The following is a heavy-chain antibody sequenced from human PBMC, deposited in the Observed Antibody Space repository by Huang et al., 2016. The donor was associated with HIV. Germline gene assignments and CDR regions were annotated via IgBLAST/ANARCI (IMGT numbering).Heavy chain of an antibody. J-gene: IGHJ4*02. CDR1: GASIDSSNYY. CDR2: IHYSGSP. V-gene: IGHV4-39*01. Sequence: LQLQESGPGLVKPSETLSLTCTVSGASIDSSNYYWGWIRQPPGKGLEWIGSIHYSGSPHYNPSLESGVTISLETSRNQFSLKLSSVDATETAVYYCARHWWLNSYFDFWGQGALVTVSS. CDR3: ARHWWLNSYFDF. D-gene: IGHD2-8*02.